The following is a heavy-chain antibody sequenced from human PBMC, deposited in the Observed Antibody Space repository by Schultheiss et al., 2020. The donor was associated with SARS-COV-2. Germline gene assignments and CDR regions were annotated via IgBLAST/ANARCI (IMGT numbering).Heavy chain of an antibody. D-gene: IGHD3-22*01. CDR2: INHSGST. Sequence: GSLRLSCAVYGGSFSGYYWSWIRQPPGKGLEWIGEINHSGSTNYNPSLKSRVTISVDTSKNQFSLKLSSVTAADTAVYYCARTPYDSSGYYPDYWGQGTLVTVSS. V-gene: IGHV4-34*01. J-gene: IGHJ4*02. CDR1: GGSFSGYY. CDR3: ARTPYDSSGYYPDY.